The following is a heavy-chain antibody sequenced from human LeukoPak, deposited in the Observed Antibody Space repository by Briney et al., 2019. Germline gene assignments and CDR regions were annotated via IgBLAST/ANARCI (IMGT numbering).Heavy chain of an antibody. CDR1: GYSFTTYW. D-gene: IGHD2-2*01. CDR3: ARRQGCSSTSCPPDY. CDR2: IYPGDSDT. Sequence: GESLKISCRGSGYSFTTYWIGWVRQMPGKGLELMGIIYPGDSDTRYTPPFQGQVTLSADKSINTAYLQWSSLKASDTAMYYCARRQGCSSTSCPPDYWGQGTLVTVSP. V-gene: IGHV5-51*01. J-gene: IGHJ4*02.